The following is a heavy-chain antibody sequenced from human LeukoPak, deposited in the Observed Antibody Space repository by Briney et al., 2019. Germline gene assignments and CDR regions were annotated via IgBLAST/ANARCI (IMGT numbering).Heavy chain of an antibody. CDR3: ASAIVGATIFDY. CDR2: IYSGGST. V-gene: IGHV3-66*02. Sequence: GGSLRLSCAASGFTVSSNYMSWVRQAPGKGLEWVSVIYSGGSTYYADSVKGRFTIFRDNSKNTLYLQMNSLRAEDTAVYYCASAIVGATIFDYWGQGTLVTVSS. D-gene: IGHD1-26*01. CDR1: GFTVSSNY. J-gene: IGHJ4*02.